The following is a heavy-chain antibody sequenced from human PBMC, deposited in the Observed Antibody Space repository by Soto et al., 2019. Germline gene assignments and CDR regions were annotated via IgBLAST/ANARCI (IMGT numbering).Heavy chain of an antibody. CDR3: ATRPLLPGAP. D-gene: IGHD3-22*01. CDR2: IYSGGST. CDR1: GFTFSSND. V-gene: IGHV3-53*01. J-gene: IGHJ3*01. Sequence: EVQLVESGGGLIQPGGSLRLSCAASGFTFSSNDMNWVSQAPGKGLEWVSLIYSGGSTYYADSVKGRFTISRDNSKNTLYLQMISLRAEDTAVYYCATRPLLPGAPWGQGTMVTVSS.